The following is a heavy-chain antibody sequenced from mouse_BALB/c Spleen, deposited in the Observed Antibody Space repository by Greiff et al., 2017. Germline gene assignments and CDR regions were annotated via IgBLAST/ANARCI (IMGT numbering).Heavy chain of an antibody. CDR3: ARHPTGYYFDD. CDR1: GFAFSSYD. D-gene: IGHD4-1*02. CDR2: ISSGGGST. Sequence: DVQLVESGGGLVKPGGSLKLSCAASGFAFSSYDMSWVRQTPEKRLEWVAYISSGGGSTYYPDTVKGRFTISRDNAKNTLYLQMSSLKSEDTAMYYCARHPTGYYFDDWGQGTTLTVSS. J-gene: IGHJ2*01. V-gene: IGHV5-12-1*01.